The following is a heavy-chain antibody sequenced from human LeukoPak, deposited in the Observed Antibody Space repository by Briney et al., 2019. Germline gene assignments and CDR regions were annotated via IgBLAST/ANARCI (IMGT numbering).Heavy chain of an antibody. Sequence: GGSLRLSCAASGFSFSTTWMHWVRQAPGKGLVWVARINSDGTGIIYADSVKGRFTISRDNSKNTLYLQMNSLRAEDTAVYYCAREILRYFDGNWFDPWGQGTLVTVSS. CDR1: GFSFSTTW. V-gene: IGHV3-74*01. D-gene: IGHD3-9*01. CDR3: AREILRYFDGNWFDP. J-gene: IGHJ5*02. CDR2: INSDGTGI.